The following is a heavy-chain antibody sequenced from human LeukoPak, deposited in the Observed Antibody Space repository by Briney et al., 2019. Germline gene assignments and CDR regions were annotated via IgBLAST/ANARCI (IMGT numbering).Heavy chain of an antibody. CDR1: GFTFSSYA. Sequence: PGGSLRLSCAASGFTFSSYAMSWVRQAPGKGLEWVSSISSSSSYIYYADSVKGRFTISRDNAKNSLYLQMNSLRAEDTAVYYCARNLEGAAAGTGYWGQGTLVTVSS. D-gene: IGHD6-13*01. CDR2: ISSSSSYI. J-gene: IGHJ4*02. V-gene: IGHV3-21*01. CDR3: ARNLEGAAAGTGY.